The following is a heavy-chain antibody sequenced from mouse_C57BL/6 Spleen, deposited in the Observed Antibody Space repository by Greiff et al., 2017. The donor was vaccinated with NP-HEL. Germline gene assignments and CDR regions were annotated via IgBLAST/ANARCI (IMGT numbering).Heavy chain of an antibody. Sequence: EVHLVESGGGLVKPGGSLKLSCAASGFTFSSYTMSWVRQTPEKRLEWVATISGGGGNTYYPDSVKGRFTISRDNAKNTLYLQMSSLRSEGTALYYCARHYYGSSYWYFDVWGTGTTVTVSS. J-gene: IGHJ1*03. CDR3: ARHYYGSSYWYFDV. D-gene: IGHD1-1*01. V-gene: IGHV5-9*01. CDR1: GFTFSSYT. CDR2: ISGGGGNT.